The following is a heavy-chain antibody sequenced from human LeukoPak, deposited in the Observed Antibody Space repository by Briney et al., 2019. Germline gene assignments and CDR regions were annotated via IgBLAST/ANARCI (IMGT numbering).Heavy chain of an antibody. CDR1: GGSISNYY. Sequence: SETLSLTCTVSGGSISNYYWSWIRQPAGKGLEWIGRIYTSGSIDYNPSLKSRLTISVDTSNNQFSLTLSSVTAADTAVYYCAREREGPYGYLDYWGQGTLVTVSS. CDR2: IYTSGSI. CDR3: AREREGPYGYLDY. J-gene: IGHJ4*02. D-gene: IGHD4-17*01. V-gene: IGHV4-4*07.